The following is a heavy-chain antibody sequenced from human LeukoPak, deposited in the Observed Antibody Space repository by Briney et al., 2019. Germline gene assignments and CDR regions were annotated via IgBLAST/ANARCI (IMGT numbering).Heavy chain of an antibody. D-gene: IGHD3-16*02. CDR2: IIPIFGTA. Sequence: SVKVSCKASGGTFSSYAISWVRQAPGQGLEWMGGIIPIFGTANYAQKFQGRVTITANKSTSTVYMELSSLRSEDTAVYYCARGEAVGFYDYVWGSYRQDHYYFDYWGQGTLVTVSS. CDR3: ARGEAVGFYDYVWGSYRQDHYYFDY. CDR1: GGTFSSYA. V-gene: IGHV1-69*06. J-gene: IGHJ4*02.